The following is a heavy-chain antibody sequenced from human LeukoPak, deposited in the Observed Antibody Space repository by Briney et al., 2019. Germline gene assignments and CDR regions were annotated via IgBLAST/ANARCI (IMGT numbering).Heavy chain of an antibody. V-gene: IGHV3-49*03. CDR1: GFTFGDYL. Sequence: GGSLRLSCTASGFTFGDYLMNWFRQAPGKGLEWIGFISGGTTEYAASVKGRFTISRDDSTSIAYLQMNSLTTEDTAVYYCSRGSGWLSVYWGQGTLVTVSS. CDR3: SRGSGWLSVY. CDR2: ISGGTT. J-gene: IGHJ4*02. D-gene: IGHD6-19*01.